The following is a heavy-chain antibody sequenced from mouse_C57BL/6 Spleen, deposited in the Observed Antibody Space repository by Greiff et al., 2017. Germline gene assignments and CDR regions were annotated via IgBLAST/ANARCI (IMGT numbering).Heavy chain of an antibody. V-gene: IGHV1-55*01. D-gene: IGHD1-1*01. CDR2: IYPGSGST. Sequence: VQLQQPGAELVKPGASVKMSCKASGYTFTSYWITWVKQRPGQGLEWIGDIYPGSGSTNYNEKFKSKATLTVDTSSSTAYMQLSSLTSEDSAVYYCARHRGSSSAWFAYWGQGTLVTVSA. CDR3: ARHRGSSSAWFAY. J-gene: IGHJ3*01. CDR1: GYTFTSYW.